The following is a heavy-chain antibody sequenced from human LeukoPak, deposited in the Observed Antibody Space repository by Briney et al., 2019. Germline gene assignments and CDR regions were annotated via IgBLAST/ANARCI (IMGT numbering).Heavy chain of an antibody. J-gene: IGHJ6*02. Sequence: PSQTVSLTCTVSGGSVRNGGYYWTWIRQRPGNGLEWIAYIEYSGSTYYNPSLKSRVTLSVDTSKNQFSLKLSSVTAADTAVYYCARDNRRFGEKGGMDVWGQGTTVTVSS. CDR1: GGSVRNGGYY. D-gene: IGHD3-10*01. V-gene: IGHV4-31*03. CDR2: IEYSGST. CDR3: ARDNRRFGEKGGMDV.